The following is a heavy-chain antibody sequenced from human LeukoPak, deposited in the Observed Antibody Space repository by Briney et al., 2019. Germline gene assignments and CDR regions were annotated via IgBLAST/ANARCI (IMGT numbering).Heavy chain of an antibody. J-gene: IGHJ5*02. D-gene: IGHD1-1*01. Sequence: SETLSLTCTVSGGSISSYYWSWIRQPPGKGLEWIGYISYSGSTNFNPSLKSRVTISVDTSKNQFSLKLSSVTAADTAVYYCAREGTAGTNLNWFDAWGQGTLVIVSS. CDR3: AREGTAGTNLNWFDA. CDR2: ISYSGST. V-gene: IGHV4-59*01. CDR1: GGSISSYY.